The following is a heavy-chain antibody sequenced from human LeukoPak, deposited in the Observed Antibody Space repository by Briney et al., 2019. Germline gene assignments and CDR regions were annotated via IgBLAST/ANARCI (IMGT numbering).Heavy chain of an antibody. J-gene: IGHJ4*02. D-gene: IGHD3-3*01. CDR2: INHSGST. Sequence: TSETLSLTCAVYDGSSSGYYWSWIRQPPGKGLEWIGEINHSGSTNYNPSLKSRVTISLDTSKSQFSLKVRYVTAADTAVYYCARGLNDSWTGENYWGQGTLVTVSS. CDR3: ARGLNDSWTGENY. V-gene: IGHV4-34*01. CDR1: DGSSSGYY.